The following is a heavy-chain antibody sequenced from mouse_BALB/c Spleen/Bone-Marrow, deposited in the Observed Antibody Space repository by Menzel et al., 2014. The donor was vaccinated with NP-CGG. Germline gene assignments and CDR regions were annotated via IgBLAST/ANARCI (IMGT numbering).Heavy chain of an antibody. V-gene: IGHV14-3*02. CDR2: IDPANGNT. D-gene: IGHD3-3*01. CDR3: ARRDLFAY. J-gene: IGHJ3*01. Sequence: EVKLVESGAELVKPGASVKLSCTASGFNIKDTYMHWVKQRPEQGLEWIGRIDPANGNTKYDPKFQGKATITADTSSNTAYLQLSSLTSEDTAVYYCARRDLFAYWGQGTLVTVSA. CDR1: GFNIKDTY.